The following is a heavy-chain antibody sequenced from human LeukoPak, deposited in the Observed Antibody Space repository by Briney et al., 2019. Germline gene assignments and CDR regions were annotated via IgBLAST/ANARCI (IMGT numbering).Heavy chain of an antibody. CDR1: GFTFDDYA. V-gene: IGHV3-43*02. J-gene: IGHJ4*02. CDR2: ISGDGGST. D-gene: IGHD6-19*01. Sequence: PGGSLRLSCAASGFTFDDYAMHWVRQAPGKGLEWVSLISGDGGSTYYADSVKGRFTISRDNSKNSLYLQLNSLRTEDTALYYCAKAPYSSGWYYFDYWGQGPLVTVSS. CDR3: AKAPYSSGWYYFDY.